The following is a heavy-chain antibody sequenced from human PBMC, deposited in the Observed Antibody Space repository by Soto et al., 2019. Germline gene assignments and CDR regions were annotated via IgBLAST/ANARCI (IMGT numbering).Heavy chain of an antibody. J-gene: IGHJ5*01. CDR2: TYYRSTWNN. CDR1: GGGGSTSSAA. V-gene: IGHV6-1*01. Sequence: SQXLSLTGAVSGGGGSTSSAALDWIRQSPSRGLEWLGRTYYRSTWNNDYAASVKGRITINPDTSNNQLSLQLKSVTPDDTAVYYCARLIGNSWLDSWGQGTLVTVSS. D-gene: IGHD2-8*01. CDR3: ARLIGNSWLDS.